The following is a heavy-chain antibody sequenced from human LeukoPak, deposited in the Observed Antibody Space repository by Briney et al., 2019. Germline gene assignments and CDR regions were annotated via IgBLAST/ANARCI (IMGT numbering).Heavy chain of an antibody. D-gene: IGHD5-18*01. CDR1: GFTFSNYG. V-gene: IGHV3-30*03. J-gene: IGHJ4*02. Sequence: GRSLRLSCAASGFTFSNYGMHWVRQAPGKGLEWVAFISYDGGNKYYTDSVKGRLTISRDNSKNTLYLQMNSLRAEDTAVYYCARHLSGITGYTYGRGIDYWGQGTLVSVSS. CDR3: ARHLSGITGYTYGRGIDY. CDR2: ISYDGGNK.